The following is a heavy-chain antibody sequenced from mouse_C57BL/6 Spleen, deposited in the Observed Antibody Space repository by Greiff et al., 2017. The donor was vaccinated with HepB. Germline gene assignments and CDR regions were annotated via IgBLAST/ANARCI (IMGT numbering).Heavy chain of an antibody. J-gene: IGHJ2*01. D-gene: IGHD1-1*01. CDR3: ARSPITTVVVRDY. CDR2: INPSTGGT. Sequence: EVQLQQPGPELVKPGASVKISCKASGYSFTGYYMNWVKQSPEKSLEWIGEINPSTGGTTYNQKFKAKATLTVDKSSSTAYMQLKSLTSEDSAVYYCARSPITTVVVRDYWGQGTTLTVSS. V-gene: IGHV1-42*01. CDR1: GYSFTGYY.